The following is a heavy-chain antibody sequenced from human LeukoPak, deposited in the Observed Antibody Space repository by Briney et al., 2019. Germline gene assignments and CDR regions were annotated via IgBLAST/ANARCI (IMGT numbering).Heavy chain of an antibody. CDR1: GGSISSYY. D-gene: IGHD3-10*01. V-gene: IGHV4-4*07. CDR3: ARDSEDYGSGSPVSYYYMDV. CDR2: IYTSGST. Sequence: PSETLSLTCTVSGGSISSYYWSWIRQPAGKGLEWIGRIYTSGSTNYNPSLKSRVTISVDTSKNQFSLKLSSVTAADTAVYYCARDSEDYGSGSPVSYYYMDVWGKGTTVTISS. J-gene: IGHJ6*03.